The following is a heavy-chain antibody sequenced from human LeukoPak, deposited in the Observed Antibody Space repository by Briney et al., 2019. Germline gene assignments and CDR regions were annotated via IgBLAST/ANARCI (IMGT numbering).Heavy chain of an antibody. CDR1: GYTVTGYY. CDR2: INPNSGGT. Sequence: GASVKVTCKASGYTVTGYYMHWVRQAPGQGREGMGWINPNSGGTNYAQKFQGWVTMTRDTSISTAYMELSRLRSDDTAVYSCGREKTETYYDILTGYLQGGYYCDYWGQGTLGTVSS. CDR3: GREKTETYYDILTGYLQGGYYCDY. D-gene: IGHD3-9*01. V-gene: IGHV1-2*04. J-gene: IGHJ4*02.